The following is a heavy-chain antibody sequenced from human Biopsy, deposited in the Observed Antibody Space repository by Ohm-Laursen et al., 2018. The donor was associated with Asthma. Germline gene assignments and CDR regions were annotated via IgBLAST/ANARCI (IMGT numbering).Heavy chain of an antibody. CDR2: INPNSGGT. CDR3: ARGQKSPGDRWFDP. Sequence: GASVKVSCKASGYTFIGSHIHWVRQAPGQGLEWLGRINPNSGGTNFAQKFQGRVTMTRDTSISTAYMELSRLRPDDTALYYCARGQKSPGDRWFDPWGQGTLVTVSS. CDR1: GYTFIGSH. V-gene: IGHV1-2*06. J-gene: IGHJ5*02. D-gene: IGHD7-27*01.